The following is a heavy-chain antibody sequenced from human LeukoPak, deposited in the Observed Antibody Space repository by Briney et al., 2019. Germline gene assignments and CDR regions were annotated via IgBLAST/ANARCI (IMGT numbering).Heavy chain of an antibody. CDR2: ISPTGSTM. Sequence: GGSLRLSCAASGFTFSHYEMYWVRQAPGKGLEWVSYISPTGSTMYYADSVKGRFTISRDNAKNSLYLQMNSLRADDTAVHYCATLTVASPFDYWGQGALVTVSS. V-gene: IGHV3-48*03. CDR1: GFTFSHYE. J-gene: IGHJ4*02. D-gene: IGHD5-12*01. CDR3: ATLTVASPFDY.